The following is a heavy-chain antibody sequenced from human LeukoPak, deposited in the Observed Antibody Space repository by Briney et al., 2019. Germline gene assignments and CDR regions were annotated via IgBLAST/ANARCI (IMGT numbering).Heavy chain of an antibody. V-gene: IGHV4-61*02. CDR3: ARGTYYDFWSGYPYYFDY. D-gene: IGHD3-3*01. Sequence: PSETLSLTCTVSGGSISSGSYYWSWIRQPAGKGLEWIGRIYTSGSTNYNPSLKSRVTISVDTSKNQFSLKLSSVTAADTAVYYCARGTYYDFWSGYPYYFDYWGQGTLVTVSS. J-gene: IGHJ4*02. CDR1: GGSISSGSYY. CDR2: IYTSGST.